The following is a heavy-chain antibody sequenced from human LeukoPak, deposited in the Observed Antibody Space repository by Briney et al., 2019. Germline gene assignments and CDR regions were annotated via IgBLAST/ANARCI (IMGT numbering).Heavy chain of an antibody. CDR3: ARVAYYDYVWGSPAHYFDY. V-gene: IGHV4-59*01. J-gene: IGHJ4*02. CDR1: GGSISSYY. CDR2: IYYSGST. Sequence: SETLSLTCTVSGGSISSYYWSWIRQPPGKGLEWIGYIYYSGSTNYNPSLKSRVTISVDTSKNQFSLKLSSVTAAATAVYYCARVAYYDYVWGSPAHYFDYWGQGTLVTVSS. D-gene: IGHD3-16*01.